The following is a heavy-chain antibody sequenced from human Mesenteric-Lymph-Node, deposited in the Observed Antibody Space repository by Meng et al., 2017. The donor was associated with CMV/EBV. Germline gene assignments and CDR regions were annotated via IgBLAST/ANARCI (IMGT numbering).Heavy chain of an antibody. CDR2: IYYSGST. CDR1: GGSISSYY. D-gene: IGHD2-2*01. Sequence: SETLSLTCTVSGGSISSYYWSWIRQPPGKGLEWIGYIYYSGSTNYNPSLKSRVTISVDTSKNQFSLKLSSVTAADTAVYYCAREHCSSTSCPLAFDIWGQGTMVTVSS. V-gene: IGHV4-59*01. J-gene: IGHJ3*02. CDR3: AREHCSSTSCPLAFDI.